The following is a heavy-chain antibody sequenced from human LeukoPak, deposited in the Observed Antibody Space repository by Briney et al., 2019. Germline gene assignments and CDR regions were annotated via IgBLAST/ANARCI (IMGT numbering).Heavy chain of an antibody. CDR3: ARGTVTAPDY. J-gene: IGHJ4*02. CDR1: GFTFGDYA. Sequence: GGSLRLSCTASGFTFGDYAMSWVRQAPGKGLEWVSIIYSGGNTYYADSVKGRFTISRDNSKNTLYLQMNRLRPEDTAVYYCARGTVTAPDYWGQGTLVTVSS. D-gene: IGHD2-21*02. V-gene: IGHV3-53*01. CDR2: IYSGGNT.